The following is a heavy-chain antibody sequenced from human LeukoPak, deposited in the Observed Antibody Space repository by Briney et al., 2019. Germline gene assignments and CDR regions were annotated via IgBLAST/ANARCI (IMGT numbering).Heavy chain of an antibody. CDR2: IKQDGSEK. CDR1: GFTFSSYW. CDR3: ARVGGRYSPIGY. D-gene: IGHD5-18*01. Sequence: GESLGLSCAASGFTFSSYWMSWVRQAPGKGLEWVASIKQDGSEKYYVDSVKGRFTISRDNAKNSLCLQMNSLRAEDTAVYYCARVGGRYSPIGYWGQGTLVTVSS. J-gene: IGHJ4*02. V-gene: IGHV3-7*01.